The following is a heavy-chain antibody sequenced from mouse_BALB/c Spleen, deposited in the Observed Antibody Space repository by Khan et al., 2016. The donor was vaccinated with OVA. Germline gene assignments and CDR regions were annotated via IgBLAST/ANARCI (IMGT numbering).Heavy chain of an antibody. D-gene: IGHD2-10*01. Sequence: QVQLKESGPGLVAPSQSLSITCTISGFSLTNYGVHWVRQPPGKGLEWLVVIWSDGTTTYDSALKSRLTISKDNSKSQVFLKMDSLQTDDTAMDYCARQPYYQYYVRDYWGQGTSVTVAS. J-gene: IGHJ4*01. CDR2: IWSDGTT. V-gene: IGHV2-6-1*01. CDR3: ARQPYYQYYVRDY. CDR1: GFSLTNYG.